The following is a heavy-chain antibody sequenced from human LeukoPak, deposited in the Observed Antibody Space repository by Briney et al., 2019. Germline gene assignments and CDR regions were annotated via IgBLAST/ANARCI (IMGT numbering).Heavy chain of an antibody. CDR2: IKQDGSEK. V-gene: IGHV3-7*01. J-gene: IGHJ6*03. D-gene: IGHD3-10*01. CDR1: GFTFSSYW. CDR3: ARDTLYGSGSYYTVKYYYYMDV. Sequence: GGSLRLSCAASGFTFSSYWMSWVRQAPGKGLEGVANIKQDGSEKYYVDSVKGRFTISRDNAKNSLYLQMNRLRAEDTAVYYCARDTLYGSGSYYTVKYYYYMDVWGKGTTVTVSS.